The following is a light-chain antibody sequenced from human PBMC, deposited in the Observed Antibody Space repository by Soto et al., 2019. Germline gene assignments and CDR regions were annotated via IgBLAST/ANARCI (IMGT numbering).Light chain of an antibody. CDR3: QQYDNWPYT. V-gene: IGKV3-15*01. Sequence: EIVMTQSPATRSVSPGERATLSSRASQSVSSNLAWYQQKPGQAPRLLIYGASTRATGIPARFSGSGSGTEFTLTISSLQSEDFAVYYCQQYDNWPYTFGQGTKLEIK. CDR1: QSVSSN. CDR2: GAS. J-gene: IGKJ2*01.